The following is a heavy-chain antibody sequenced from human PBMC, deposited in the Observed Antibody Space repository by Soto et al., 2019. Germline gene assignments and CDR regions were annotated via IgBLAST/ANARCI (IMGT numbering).Heavy chain of an antibody. Sequence: GGSLRLSCAASGFTLSGYYMSWVRQAPGKGLGWVSYISSSGSTIYDADSVKGRFTISRDNAKNSLYLQMNSLRAEDTAVYYCARDRQWLAYWGQGTLVTVSS. D-gene: IGHD6-19*01. CDR1: GFTLSGYY. CDR3: ARDRQWLAY. J-gene: IGHJ4*02. CDR2: ISSSGSTI. V-gene: IGHV3-11*01.